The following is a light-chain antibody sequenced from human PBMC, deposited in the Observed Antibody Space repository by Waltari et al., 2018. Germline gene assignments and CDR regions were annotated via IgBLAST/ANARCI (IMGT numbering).Light chain of an antibody. CDR1: NIASKN. Sequence: SYELTQPLSVSVALGQTAKIPCGGINIASKNVHWYQQKPGQAPVLFIFRSNDRPAWIPEQFSGSNSGNTATLTISRAQAGDEADYYCQVWDNFTLIFGGGTKLTVL. CDR2: RSN. CDR3: QVWDNFTLI. V-gene: IGLV3-9*01. J-gene: IGLJ2*01.